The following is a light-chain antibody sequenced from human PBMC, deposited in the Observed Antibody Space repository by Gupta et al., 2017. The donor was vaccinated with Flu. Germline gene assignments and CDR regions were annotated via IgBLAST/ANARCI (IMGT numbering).Light chain of an antibody. V-gene: IGKV1-39*01. CDR1: QSISSY. Sequence: DIQMTQSPSSLSASVGDRVTNTCRASQSISSYLNWYQQKPGKAPKLLIYAASRLQSGVPSRFSGSGSGTDFTLTISSRQPEDFATYYCQQRNSTPWTFGQGTKVEIK. CDR3: QQRNSTPWT. CDR2: AAS. J-gene: IGKJ1*01.